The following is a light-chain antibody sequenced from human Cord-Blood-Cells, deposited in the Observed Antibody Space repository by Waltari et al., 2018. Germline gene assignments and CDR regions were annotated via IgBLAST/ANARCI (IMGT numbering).Light chain of an antibody. CDR2: CGS. V-gene: IGKV3-20*01. J-gene: IGKJ4*02. CDR1: QTVTSRY. Sequence: CRASQTVTSRYLAWYQQNPGQAPRLHSYCGSRRATGIPERFSGSGAGTDFNFTISRLEPKDFAVYDGQQYGSLLLTFGGGTKVE. CDR3: QQYGSLLLT.